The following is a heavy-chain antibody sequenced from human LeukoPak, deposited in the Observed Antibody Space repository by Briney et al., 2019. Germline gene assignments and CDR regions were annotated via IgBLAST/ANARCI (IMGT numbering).Heavy chain of an antibody. CDR1: GFTFSSYA. D-gene: IGHD2-15*01. Sequence: GGSLRLSCAASGFTFSSYAMTWVRQAPGKGLDWLSYISGDSATIYYADSVKGRFTISRDNAQNSLHLQMNSLKVEDTALYYCARWWGAAFHIWGQGTVVTVSS. CDR2: ISGDSATI. CDR3: ARWWGAAFHI. V-gene: IGHV3-48*04. J-gene: IGHJ3*02.